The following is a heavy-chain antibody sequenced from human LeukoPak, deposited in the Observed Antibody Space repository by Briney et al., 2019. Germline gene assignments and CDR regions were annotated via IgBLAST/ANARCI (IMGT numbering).Heavy chain of an antibody. J-gene: IGHJ4*02. Sequence: GGSLRLSCAASGFTVSNAWMSWVRQAPGKGLEWVGRIKSKTDGETTDYAAPVKGRFTISRDDSKNTLYLQMNSLKTEDTAVYYCTTVYYDNRGYYFNYCDYWGQGTLVTVST. CDR3: TTVYYDNRGYYFNYCDY. CDR2: IKSKTDGETT. V-gene: IGHV3-15*01. D-gene: IGHD3-22*01. CDR1: GFTVSNAW.